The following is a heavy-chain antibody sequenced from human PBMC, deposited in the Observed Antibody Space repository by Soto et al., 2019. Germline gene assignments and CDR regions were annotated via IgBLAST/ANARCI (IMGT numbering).Heavy chain of an antibody. D-gene: IGHD4-17*01. J-gene: IGHJ5*02. CDR2: IYWDDDK. CDR1: GFSLSTSGVG. Sequence: QITLKESGPTLVKPTQTLTLTCTFSGFSLSTSGVGVGWIRQPPGKALEWLALIYWDDDKRYSPSLKSRLTITKDTSKNPVVLTMNNMHPVDTATYYCAHRPDGDYVHVEWFDPWGQGTLVTVSS. CDR3: AHRPDGDYVHVEWFDP. V-gene: IGHV2-5*02.